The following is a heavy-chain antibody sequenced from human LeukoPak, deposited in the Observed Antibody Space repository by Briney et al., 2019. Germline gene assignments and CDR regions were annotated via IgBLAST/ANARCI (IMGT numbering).Heavy chain of an antibody. Sequence: GGSLRLSCAASGFTFRNLAMNWVRQAPGKGLEWVSTISDNGRSTHYADSVKGRFTISRDNSKNTLYLQMNSLRAEDTAVYYCAKSGQNYYGSVWGQGTQVTVSS. V-gene: IGHV3-23*01. CDR2: ISDNGRST. D-gene: IGHD3-10*01. CDR1: GFTFRNLA. CDR3: AKSGQNYYGSV. J-gene: IGHJ4*02.